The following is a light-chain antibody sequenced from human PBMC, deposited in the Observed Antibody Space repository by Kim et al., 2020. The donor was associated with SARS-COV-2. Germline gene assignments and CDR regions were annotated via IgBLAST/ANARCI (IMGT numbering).Light chain of an antibody. CDR1: QSVSSY. Sequence: SPGERATLSCRAGQSVSSYLAWYQQKPGQGPRLLIYDASNRATGIPARFSGSGSGTDFTLTISSLEPEDFAVYYCQQRSNWPRLTFGGGTKVDIK. V-gene: IGKV3-11*01. CDR3: QQRSNWPRLT. J-gene: IGKJ4*01. CDR2: DAS.